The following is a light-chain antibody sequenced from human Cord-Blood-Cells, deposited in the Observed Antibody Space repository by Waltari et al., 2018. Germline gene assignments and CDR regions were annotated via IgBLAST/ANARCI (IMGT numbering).Light chain of an antibody. CDR3: CSYAGSSTWV. Sequence: QSALTQPASVSGSPGQSITISCTGTSSDVGSYNLVSWYQQQPGKAPKLMVYEVSKRPSGVSNRFSGSKSGNTASLTISGLQAEDEADYDCCSYAGSSTWVFGGGTKLTVL. CDR1: SSDVGSYNL. V-gene: IGLV2-23*02. CDR2: EVS. J-gene: IGLJ3*02.